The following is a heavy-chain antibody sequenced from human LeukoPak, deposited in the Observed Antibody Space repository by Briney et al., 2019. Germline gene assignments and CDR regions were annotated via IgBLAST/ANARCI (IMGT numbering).Heavy chain of an antibody. Sequence: PSETLSLTCTVSGGSISSGGYYWSWIRQHPGKGLEWIGYIYYSGSTYYNPSLKSRVTISVDTSKNQFSLKPSSVTAADTAVYYCARIGGSGSYGYYYYYMDVWGKGTTVTVSS. CDR3: ARIGGSGSYGYYYYYMDV. CDR2: IYYSGST. CDR1: GGSISSGGYY. J-gene: IGHJ6*03. V-gene: IGHV4-31*03. D-gene: IGHD3-10*01.